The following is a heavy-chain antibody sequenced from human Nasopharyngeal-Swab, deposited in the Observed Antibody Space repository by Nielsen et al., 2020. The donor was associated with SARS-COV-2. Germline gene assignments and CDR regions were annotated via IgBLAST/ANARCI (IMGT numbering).Heavy chain of an antibody. Sequence: ASVKVSCKVSGYTLTELSIHWVRQAPGKGLEWMGGFDPEDGETIYAQKFQGRVTMTEDTSTDTAYMELSSLRSEDTAVYYCATGMAMIVVVMTFDIWGQGTMVNVSS. CDR2: FDPEDGET. CDR3: ATGMAMIVVVMTFDI. J-gene: IGHJ3*02. CDR1: GYTLTELS. V-gene: IGHV1-24*01. D-gene: IGHD3-22*01.